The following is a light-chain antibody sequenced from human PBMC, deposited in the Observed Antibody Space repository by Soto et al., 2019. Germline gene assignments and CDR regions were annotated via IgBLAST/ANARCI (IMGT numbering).Light chain of an antibody. Sequence: QSALTQPPSVSGSPGQSITISCTGTSSDVGGYNLVSWYQQHPGKAPKLMIYEVSKRPSGVSNRFSGSKSGNTASLTISGLQAEDEADYYCCSYAGSTSYVFGTWTKLTVL. CDR1: SSDVGGYNL. CDR2: EVS. CDR3: CSYAGSTSYV. J-gene: IGLJ1*01. V-gene: IGLV2-23*02.